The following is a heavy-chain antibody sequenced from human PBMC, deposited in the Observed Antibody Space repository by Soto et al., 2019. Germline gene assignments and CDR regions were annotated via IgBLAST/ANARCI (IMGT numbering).Heavy chain of an antibody. V-gene: IGHV1-18*04. CDR3: ARVGGGYDFWSGYWNWFDP. J-gene: IGHJ5*02. CDR1: GYTFTSYG. CDR2: ISAYNGNT. Sequence: QVQLVQSGAEVKKPGASVKVSCKASGYTFTSYGISWVRQAPGQGLEWMGWISAYNGNTNYAQKLQGRVTMTTDTSTSTADMELRSLRADDTAVYYCARVGGGYDFWSGYWNWFDPWGQGTLVTVSS. D-gene: IGHD3-3*01.